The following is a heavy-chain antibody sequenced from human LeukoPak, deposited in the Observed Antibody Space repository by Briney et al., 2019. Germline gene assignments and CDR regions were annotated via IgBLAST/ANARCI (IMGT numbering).Heavy chain of an antibody. CDR1: GNSW. CDR2: VNSDGSWT. D-gene: IGHD2/OR15-2a*01. Sequence: GGSLRLSCAASGNSWMHWVRQAQGKGLVRVSHVNSDGSWTSYADSVKGRFTISKDNAKNTVYLQMNSLRAEDTAVYYCVSFYETYWGRGTLVTVSS. V-gene: IGHV3-74*01. CDR3: VSFYETY. J-gene: IGHJ4*02.